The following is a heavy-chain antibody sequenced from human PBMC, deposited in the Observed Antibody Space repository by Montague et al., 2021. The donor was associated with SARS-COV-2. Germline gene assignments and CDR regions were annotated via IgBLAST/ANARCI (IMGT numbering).Heavy chain of an antibody. J-gene: IGHJ6*02. D-gene: IGHD1-20*01. CDR3: ARLTGSRVYYYHYGLDV. CDR2: IDNSGST. V-gene: IGHV4-4*09. Sequence: SETLSLTCTVSGDSIRESHWSWIRRLPGKGLDWIGYIDNSGSTNYNPALESRVTLTVSASNNQFYLTLRSVTAADTAVYYCARLTGSRVYYYHYGLDVWGQGTTVTVSS. CDR1: GDSIRESH.